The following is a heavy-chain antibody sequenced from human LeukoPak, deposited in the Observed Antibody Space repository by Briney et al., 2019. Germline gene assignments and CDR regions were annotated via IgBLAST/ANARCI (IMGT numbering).Heavy chain of an antibody. CDR1: GFTFSSDW. J-gene: IGHJ4*02. Sequence: PGGSLRLSCAASGFTFSSDWMIWVRQAPGKGLEWVANIKPDEGEKYYVDSVKGRFTVSRDNAKNSLYLQMNSLRAEDTAVYYCARGGEGDGYLTGNPYFDYWGQGTLVTVSS. D-gene: IGHD6-25*01. V-gene: IGHV3-7*01. CDR2: IKPDEGEK. CDR3: ARGGEGDGYLTGNPYFDY.